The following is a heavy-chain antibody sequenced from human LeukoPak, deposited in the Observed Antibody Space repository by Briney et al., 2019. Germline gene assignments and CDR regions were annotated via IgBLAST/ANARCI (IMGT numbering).Heavy chain of an antibody. V-gene: IGHV4-59*12. CDR1: GGSISSYY. CDR2: IYYSGST. J-gene: IGHJ4*02. D-gene: IGHD4-23*01. CDR3: ARGDDYGGNHDY. Sequence: SETLSLTCTVSGGSISSYYWSWIRQPPGKGLEWIGYIYYSGSTYYNPSLKSRVTISVDTSKNQFSLKLSSVTAADTAVYYCARGDDYGGNHDYWGQGTLVTVSS.